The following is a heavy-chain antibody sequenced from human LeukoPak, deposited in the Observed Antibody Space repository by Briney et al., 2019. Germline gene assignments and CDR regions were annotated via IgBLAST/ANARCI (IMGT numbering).Heavy chain of an antibody. CDR2: ISSSGSTI. D-gene: IGHD3-22*01. Sequence: PGGSLSLSCAASGFTLSDYYMSWIRQAPGKGLEWVSYISSSGSTIYYADSVKGRFTISRDNAKNSLYLQMNSLRAEDTAVYYCARAYYYDRRFSPILDPWGQGTLVTVSS. CDR3: ARAYYYDRRFSPILDP. J-gene: IGHJ5*02. CDR1: GFTLSDYY. V-gene: IGHV3-11*01.